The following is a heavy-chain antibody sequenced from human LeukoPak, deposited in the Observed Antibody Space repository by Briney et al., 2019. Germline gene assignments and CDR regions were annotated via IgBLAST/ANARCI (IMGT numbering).Heavy chain of an antibody. D-gene: IGHD6-6*01. J-gene: IGHJ4*02. Sequence: GGSLRLSCAASGFTFDDYAMHWVRHAPGKGLEWVSGISWNSGSIGYADSVKGRFTISRDNAKNSLYLQMNSLRGEDMALYYCAKGLVGSSIADFFDYWGQGILVTVSS. CDR2: ISWNSGSI. CDR1: GFTFDDYA. V-gene: IGHV3-9*03. CDR3: AKGLVGSSIADFFDY.